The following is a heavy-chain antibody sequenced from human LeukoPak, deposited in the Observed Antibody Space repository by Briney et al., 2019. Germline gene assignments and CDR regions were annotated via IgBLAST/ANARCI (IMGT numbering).Heavy chain of an antibody. CDR1: GFTFSSYS. V-gene: IGHV3-21*01. CDR2: ISSSGSYI. Sequence: GGSLRLSCAASGFTFSSYSMNWVRQAPGKGLEWVSSISSSGSYIYYADSLKGRFTISRDNAKNSLYLQMNSLRAEDTAVYYCAREHYGLSLDYWGQGTLVTVSS. J-gene: IGHJ4*02. CDR3: AREHYGLSLDY. D-gene: IGHD3-16*01.